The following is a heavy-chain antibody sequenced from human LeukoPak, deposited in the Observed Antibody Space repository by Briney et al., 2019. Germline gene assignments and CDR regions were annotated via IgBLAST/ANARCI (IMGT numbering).Heavy chain of an antibody. Sequence: ASVKVSCKASGYPFTTYDINWVRKATGQGLEWMGWMNPSSGYTGYSQKFQGRVTMTRNTSITTAYMELSSLRSEDTAVYYCARISDYNWYFDLWGRGTLVTVSS. CDR3: ARISDYNWYFDL. CDR1: GYPFTTYD. J-gene: IGHJ2*01. CDR2: MNPSSGYT. V-gene: IGHV1-8*01. D-gene: IGHD4-11*01.